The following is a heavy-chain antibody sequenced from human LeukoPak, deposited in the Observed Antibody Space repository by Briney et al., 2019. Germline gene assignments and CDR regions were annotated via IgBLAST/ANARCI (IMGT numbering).Heavy chain of an antibody. CDR2: ISSSSSTI. CDR1: GFTFSSYS. V-gene: IGHV3-48*01. D-gene: IGHD5-18*01. CDR3: AREGGYSYGYAPLRYYYYMDV. J-gene: IGHJ6*03. Sequence: GGSLRLSCAASGFTFSSYSMNWVRQAPGKGLGWVSYISSSSSTIYYADSVKGRFTISRDNAKNSLYLQMNSLRAEDTAVYYCAREGGYSYGYAPLRYYYYMDVWGKGTTVTVSS.